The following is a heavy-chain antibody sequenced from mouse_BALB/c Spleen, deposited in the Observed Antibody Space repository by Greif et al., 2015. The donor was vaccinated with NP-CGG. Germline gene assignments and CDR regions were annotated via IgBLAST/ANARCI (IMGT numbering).Heavy chain of an antibody. CDR1: GFNIKDTY. J-gene: IGHJ4*01. V-gene: IGHV14-3*02. CDR3: ARGGDGYYDYAMDY. Sequence: VQLQQSGAELVKPGASVKLSCTASGFNIKDTYMHWVKQRPEQGLEWIGRIDPANGNTKYDPKFQGKATITADTSSNTAYLQLSSLTSEDTAVYYCARGGDGYYDYAMDYWGQGTSVTVSS. CDR2: IDPANGNT. D-gene: IGHD2-3*01.